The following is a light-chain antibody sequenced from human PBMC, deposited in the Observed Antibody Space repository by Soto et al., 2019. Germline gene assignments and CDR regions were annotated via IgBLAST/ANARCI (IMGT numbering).Light chain of an antibody. V-gene: IGLV1-36*01. CDR3: HSYDSRLNCYV. CDR2: YDD. Sequence: QSVLTQPPSVSEAPRQRVSISCSGSSSNIGNHAVNWYQQLPGKAPKLLIYYDDLLPSGVSDRFSGSKSGASASLAISGLQSEDEADYYCHSYDSRLNCYVFGTGTKLTVL. CDR1: SSNIGNHA. J-gene: IGLJ1*01.